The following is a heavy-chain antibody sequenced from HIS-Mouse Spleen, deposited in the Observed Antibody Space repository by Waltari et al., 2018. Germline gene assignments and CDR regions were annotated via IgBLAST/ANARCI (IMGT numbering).Heavy chain of an antibody. D-gene: IGHD5-12*01. CDR2: IYYSGST. V-gene: IGHV4-39*07. CDR3: ARRVDIVATPPGYFGI. CDR1: GGYNRRSQYS. J-gene: IGHJ3*02. Sequence: LQLQESGPGLVKPSETLSLTCTVSGGYNRRSQYSCGWNRQPPGKGLEGIGSIYYSGSTYYNPSLKSRVTISVDTSKNQFSLKLSSVTAADTAVYYCARRVDIVATPPGYFGIWGQGTMVTVSS.